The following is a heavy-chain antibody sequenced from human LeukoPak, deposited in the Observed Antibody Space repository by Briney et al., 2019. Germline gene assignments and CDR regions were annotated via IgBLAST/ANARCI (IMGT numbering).Heavy chain of an antibody. CDR1: GFTSSSYW. D-gene: IGHD1-26*01. CDR3: ARGTGSYYSLGY. J-gene: IGHJ4*02. CDR2: INSDGSST. Sequence: GGSLRLSCAASGFTSSSYWMPWVRQAPGKGLVWVSRINSDGSSTSYADSVKGRFTISRDNAKNTLYLQMDSLRAEDTAMYYCARGTGSYYSLGYWGQGTLVTVSS. V-gene: IGHV3-74*01.